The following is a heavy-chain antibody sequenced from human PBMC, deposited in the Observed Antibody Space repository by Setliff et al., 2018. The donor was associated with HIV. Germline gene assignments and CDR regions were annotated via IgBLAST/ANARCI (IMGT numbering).Heavy chain of an antibody. D-gene: IGHD6-25*01. V-gene: IGHV3-23*01. CDR3: ARSRPYNSALDY. CDR1: GFTFNTYA. CDR2: ISGSGGST. J-gene: IGHJ4*02. Sequence: PGGSLRLSCAASGFTFNTYAMSWVRQAPGKGLEWVSVISGSGGSTFYADSVKGRFTISRDNSKNTVYLQVGSLRPDDTAMYYCARSRPYNSALDYWGQGTLVTVSS.